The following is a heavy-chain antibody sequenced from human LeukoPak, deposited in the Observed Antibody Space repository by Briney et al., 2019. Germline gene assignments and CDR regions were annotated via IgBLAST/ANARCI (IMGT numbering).Heavy chain of an antibody. CDR1: GYTFTRHF. Sequence: ASVQVSCKASGYTFTRHFFHWVRQAPGQGLEWMGWINPNSGDTNFAQKFQGRVTLNRDTSISTVYMELTSLRSDDTAVYYCMRGGGSSWFDYWGQGTLVSVSS. V-gene: IGHV1-2*02. D-gene: IGHD3-16*01. CDR2: INPNSGDT. CDR3: MRGGGSSWFDY. J-gene: IGHJ4*02.